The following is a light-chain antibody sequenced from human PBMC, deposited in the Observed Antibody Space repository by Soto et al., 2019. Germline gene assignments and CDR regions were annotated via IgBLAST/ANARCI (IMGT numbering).Light chain of an antibody. J-gene: IGKJ1*01. V-gene: IGKV1-5*03. CDR3: QQYNNYGSWT. Sequence: DIQMTQSPSTLSASVGDTVTITCRASQSISAWLAWYQQKPGKAPKLLIYKGSSLESGVPSRFSGSGSGTEFTLTISSLQPDDFATYYCQQYNNYGSWTFGQGTKVEIK. CDR2: KGS. CDR1: QSISAW.